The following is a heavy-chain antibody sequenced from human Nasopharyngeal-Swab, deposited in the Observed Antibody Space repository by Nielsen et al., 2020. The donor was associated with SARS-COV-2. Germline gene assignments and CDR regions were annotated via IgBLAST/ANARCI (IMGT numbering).Heavy chain of an antibody. J-gene: IGHJ6*02. D-gene: IGHD2-2*01. CDR1: GFTFSSYA. Sequence: GGALRLAWASSGFTFSSYAMHWVRQAPGKGLEWVALIWYIGDNKYYADSVKGRFTISGDNSKNTLYLQMNSLRAEDTAVYYCAADIVVLPAVNLGDYYALDVWGQGTTVTVSS. CDR3: AADIVVLPAVNLGDYYALDV. V-gene: IGHV3-33*01. CDR2: IWYIGDNK.